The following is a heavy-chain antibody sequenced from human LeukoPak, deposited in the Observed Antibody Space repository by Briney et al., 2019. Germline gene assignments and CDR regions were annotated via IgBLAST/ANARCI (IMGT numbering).Heavy chain of an antibody. CDR1: GFTFSSYA. V-gene: IGHV3-23*01. Sequence: GGSLRLSCAASGFTFSSYAMSWARQAPGKGLEWVSTISGSGGSTYYADSVKGRFTISRDNSKNTLYLQMNSLRAEDTAVYYCVSNPYSSSSQKYYYYYGMDVWGQGTTVTVSS. D-gene: IGHD6-6*01. CDR3: VSNPYSSSSQKYYYYYGMDV. CDR2: ISGSGGST. J-gene: IGHJ6*02.